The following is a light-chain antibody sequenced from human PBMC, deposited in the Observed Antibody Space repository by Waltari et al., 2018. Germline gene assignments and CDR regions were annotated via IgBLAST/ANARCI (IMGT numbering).Light chain of an antibody. J-gene: IGKJ1*01. Sequence: DIAMTQSPATLSVSPGQRATLSCRASQSVSTNLAWYQQKPGQAPGLLSYGASTRATGIPARFSGSGSGTEFTLTISSLQSEDFAVYYCQQYNNWPPSWTFGQGTKVEIK. CDR2: GAS. CDR1: QSVSTN. V-gene: IGKV3-15*01. CDR3: QQYNNWPPSWT.